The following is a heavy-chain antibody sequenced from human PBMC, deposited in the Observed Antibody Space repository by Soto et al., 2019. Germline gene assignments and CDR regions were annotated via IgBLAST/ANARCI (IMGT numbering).Heavy chain of an antibody. V-gene: IGHV4-61*01. D-gene: IGHD6-19*01. CDR1: GASVSSPTYY. J-gene: IGHJ6*02. CDR2: IYYSGST. CDR3: ARHDRYSSGWYTAWYYYYAMAV. Sequence: PGGSLRLSCTVSGASVSSPTYYWNWIRQPPGNPFEWIGYIYYSGSTNYNPSLKSRVTISLDTANDQFSLKLSSVAAADTAVYYCARHDRYSSGWYTAWYYYYAMAVWGQGTTVTVSS.